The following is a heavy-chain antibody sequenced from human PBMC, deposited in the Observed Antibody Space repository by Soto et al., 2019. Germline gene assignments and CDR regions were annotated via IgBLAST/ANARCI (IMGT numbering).Heavy chain of an antibody. V-gene: IGHV4-59*01. CDR1: GFSIISYY. Sequence: PSETLSLTCTVSGFSIISYYWSWIRQPPGKGLEWIGYIYYSGSTNYNPSLKSRVTISVDTSKNQFSLKLSSVTAADTAVYYCARVGGYCSGGSCYFDYWGQGTLVTVSS. CDR3: ARVGGYCSGGSCYFDY. D-gene: IGHD2-15*01. J-gene: IGHJ4*02. CDR2: IYYSGST.